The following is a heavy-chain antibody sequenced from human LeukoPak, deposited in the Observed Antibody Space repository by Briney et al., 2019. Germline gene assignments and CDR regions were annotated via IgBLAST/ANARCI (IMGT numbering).Heavy chain of an antibody. Sequence: SVKVSCKASGGTFSSYAISWVRQAPGQGLEWMGGIIAIFGTANYAQKFQGRVTITTDESTSTAYMELSSLRSEDTAVYYCARDMEQQLVSGSTFDIWAQGTMVTVPS. CDR3: ARDMEQQLVSGSTFDI. J-gene: IGHJ3*02. D-gene: IGHD6-13*01. V-gene: IGHV1-69*05. CDR2: IIAIFGTA. CDR1: GGTFSSYA.